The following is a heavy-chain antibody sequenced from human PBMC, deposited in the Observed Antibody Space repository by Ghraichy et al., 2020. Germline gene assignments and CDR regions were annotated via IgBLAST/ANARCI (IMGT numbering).Heavy chain of an antibody. CDR2: IKHDGSEQ. V-gene: IGHV3-7*01. Sequence: GESLRLSCATSGFTFSSYWMTWVRQAPGKGLEWVANIKHDGSEQNYMNSVRGRFTISRDNTENSLYLQMNSLRAEDTAVYYCARDALHHFWTGPRFDYWGQGTLVTVSS. D-gene: IGHD3/OR15-3a*01. CDR3: ARDALHHFWTGPRFDY. J-gene: IGHJ4*02. CDR1: GFTFSSYW.